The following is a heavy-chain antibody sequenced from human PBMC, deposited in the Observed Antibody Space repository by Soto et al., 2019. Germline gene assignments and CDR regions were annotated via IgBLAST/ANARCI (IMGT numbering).Heavy chain of an antibody. CDR2: IIPIFGTA. D-gene: IGHD6-13*01. CDR3: ARTSSSSWYDYYYYYGMDV. J-gene: IGHJ6*02. V-gene: IGHV1-69*13. Sequence: ASVKFSCKASGGTFSSYAISWVRQAPGQGLEWMGGIIPIFGTANYAQKFQGRVTITADESTSTAYMELSSLRSEDTAVYYCARTSSSSWYDYYYYYGMDVWGQGTTVTVSS. CDR1: GGTFSSYA.